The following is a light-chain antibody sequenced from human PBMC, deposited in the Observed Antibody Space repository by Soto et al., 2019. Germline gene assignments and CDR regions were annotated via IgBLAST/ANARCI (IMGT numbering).Light chain of an antibody. V-gene: IGKV3-11*01. Sequence: EIVLTQSPVTLSLSPGERATLSCRASESVDSYLAWYQQKPGQAPRLLIYDASNRATGIPARFSGGGSTTDFTLTITSLEPEDSAVYYCQQYGSSPGLTFGGGTKVEIK. CDR2: DAS. J-gene: IGKJ4*01. CDR3: QQYGSSPGLT. CDR1: ESVDSY.